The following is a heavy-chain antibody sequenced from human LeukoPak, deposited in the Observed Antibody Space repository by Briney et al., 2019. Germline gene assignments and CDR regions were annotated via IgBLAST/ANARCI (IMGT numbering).Heavy chain of an antibody. J-gene: IGHJ6*03. CDR1: GGSISSGGYY. Sequence: PSETLSLTCTVSGGSISSGGYYWSWIRQHPGKGLEWIGYIYYSGSTYYNPSLESRVTISVDTSKNQFSLKLSSVTAADTAVYYCARGRCGGGGSCYYYYYYMDVWGKGTTVTVSS. CDR3: ARGRCGGGGSCYYYYYYMDV. V-gene: IGHV4-31*03. D-gene: IGHD2-15*01. CDR2: IYYSGST.